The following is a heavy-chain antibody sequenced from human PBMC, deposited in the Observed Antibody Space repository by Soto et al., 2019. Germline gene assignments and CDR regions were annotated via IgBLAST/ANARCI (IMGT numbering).Heavy chain of an antibody. J-gene: IGHJ5*02. CDR2: IYYSGST. CDR1: GGSISSGGYY. CDR3: ARDVRSGWYSWFDP. D-gene: IGHD6-19*01. V-gene: IGHV4-31*03. Sequence: QVQLQESGPGLVKPSQTLSLTCTVSGGSISSGGYYWSWIRQHPGKGLEWFGYIYYSGSTYYNPSLKSRVTISVDTSKNQFSLKLSSVTAADTAVYYCARDVRSGWYSWFDPWGQGTLVTVSS.